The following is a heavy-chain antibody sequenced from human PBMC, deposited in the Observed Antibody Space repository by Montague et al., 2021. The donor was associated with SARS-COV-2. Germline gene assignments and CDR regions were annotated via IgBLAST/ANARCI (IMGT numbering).Heavy chain of an antibody. CDR1: GFTFSSYA. J-gene: IGHJ3*02. Sequence: SLRLSCAASGFTFSSYAMHWVRQAPGKGLEWVAVISYDGSNKFYADSVKGRFTISRDNSKNTLYPQMNSLRADDTAVYYCARVGYGSGSYWAFDIWGQGTMVTVSS. CDR3: ARVGYGSGSYWAFDI. D-gene: IGHD3-10*01. V-gene: IGHV3-30-3*01. CDR2: ISYDGSNK.